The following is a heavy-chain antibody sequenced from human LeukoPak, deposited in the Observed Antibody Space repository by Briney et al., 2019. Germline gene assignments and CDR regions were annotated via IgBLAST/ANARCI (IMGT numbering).Heavy chain of an antibody. Sequence: PSGTLSLTCAVSGGSISSSNWWSWVRQPPGTGLEGIGEIYHSGSTNYNTSLKSRVTISVDKSKNQFSLKLSSVTAADTAVYYCAGSTCSGGSCYSGDYFDYWGQGTLVTVSS. D-gene: IGHD2-15*01. CDR1: GGSISSSNW. V-gene: IGHV4-4*02. CDR2: IYHSGST. CDR3: AGSTCSGGSCYSGDYFDY. J-gene: IGHJ4*02.